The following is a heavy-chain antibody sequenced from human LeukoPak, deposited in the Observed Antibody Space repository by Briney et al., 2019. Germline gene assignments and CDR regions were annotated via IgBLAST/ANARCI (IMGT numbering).Heavy chain of an antibody. CDR2: INHSGST. CDR3: ASQVWHRDY. J-gene: IGHJ4*02. CDR1: GGSFSGYY. V-gene: IGHV4-34*01. D-gene: IGHD5-18*01. Sequence: SETLSLTCAVYGGSFSGYYWSWIRQPPGKGLEWIGEINHSGSTNYNPSLKSRVTISVDTSKNQFSLKLSSVTAADTAVYYCASQVWHRDYWGQGTLVTVSS.